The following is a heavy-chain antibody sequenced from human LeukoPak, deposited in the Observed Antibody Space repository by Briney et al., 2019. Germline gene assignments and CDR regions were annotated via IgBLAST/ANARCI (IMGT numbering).Heavy chain of an antibody. CDR1: GGSISSYY. Sequence: PSETLSLTCTVSGGSISSYYWSCIRQPPGKGLEWIGYIYTSGSINYSPSLQSRVAISLDASKNRFSLKLSSVTAADTAVYYCAGTRVGARVGAFDIWGQGTMVTVSS. D-gene: IGHD1-26*01. V-gene: IGHV4-4*09. CDR2: IYTSGSI. CDR3: AGTRVGARVGAFDI. J-gene: IGHJ3*02.